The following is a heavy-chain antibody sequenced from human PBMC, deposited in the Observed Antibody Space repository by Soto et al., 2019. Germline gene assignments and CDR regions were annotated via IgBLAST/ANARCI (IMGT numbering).Heavy chain of an antibody. CDR2: IYYSGST. Sequence: SETLSLTCTVSGGSISSGDYYWSWIRQPPGKGLEWIGYIYYSGSTYYNPSLKSRVTISVDTSKNQFSLKLSSVTAADTAVYYCERAEIGSSYGPYYYYGMDVWGQGTTVTVSS. D-gene: IGHD5-18*01. V-gene: IGHV4-30-4*01. J-gene: IGHJ6*02. CDR1: GGSISSGDYY. CDR3: ERAEIGSSYGPYYYYGMDV.